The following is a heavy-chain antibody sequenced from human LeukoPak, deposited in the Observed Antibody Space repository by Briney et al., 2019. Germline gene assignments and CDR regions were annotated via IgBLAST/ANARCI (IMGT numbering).Heavy chain of an antibody. Sequence: GGSLRLSCAASGFTFSSNYMSWVRQAPGKGLEWISVIYTGGSTYYADSVKGRFTISRDNSKNTLYLQMNSLRAEDTAVYYCARVGSGYYYSSPDGMDVWGQGTTVTVSS. CDR3: ARVGSGYYYSSPDGMDV. D-gene: IGHD3-22*01. CDR1: GFTFSSNY. CDR2: IYTGGST. V-gene: IGHV3-53*01. J-gene: IGHJ6*02.